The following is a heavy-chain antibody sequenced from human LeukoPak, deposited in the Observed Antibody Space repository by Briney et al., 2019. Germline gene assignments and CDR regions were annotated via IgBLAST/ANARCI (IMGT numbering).Heavy chain of an antibody. CDR1: GFTFSSYA. CDR2: ISGSGGST. J-gene: IGHJ4*02. V-gene: IGHV3-23*01. Sequence: GGSLRLSCAASGFTFSSYAMSWVRQAPGKGLGWVSAISGSGGSTYYADSVKGRFTISRDNSKNTLYLQMNSLRAEDTAVYYCAKPLGFLEYKGFDYWGQGTLVTVSS. D-gene: IGHD3-3*02. CDR3: AKPLGFLEYKGFDY.